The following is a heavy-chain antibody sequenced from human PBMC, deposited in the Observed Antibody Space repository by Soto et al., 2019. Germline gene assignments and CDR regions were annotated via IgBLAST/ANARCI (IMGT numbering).Heavy chain of an antibody. V-gene: IGHV1-69*12. Sequence: QVQLVQSGAEAKKPGSAVKVSCKTSGGTFSDYSISWVRQAPGQGLEWMGGIIPIFGTTNYAQRFQDRIAITADESAGTAYMGLSSLTAEDTAVYYCATMRPPPGRDCIRSSCSYYYNYGMDVWGQGTTVTVSS. CDR1: GGTFSDYS. CDR2: IIPIFGTT. J-gene: IGHJ6*02. CDR3: ATMRPPPGRDCIRSSCSYYYNYGMDV. D-gene: IGHD6-13*01.